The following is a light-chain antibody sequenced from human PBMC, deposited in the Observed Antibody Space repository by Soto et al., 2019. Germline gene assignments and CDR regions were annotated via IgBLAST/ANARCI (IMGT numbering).Light chain of an antibody. CDR2: GAS. CDR1: QSVSNNY. Sequence: EIVLTQSPGTLSLSPGERATLSCRASQSVSNNYLAWYQQKPGQAPRLVIYGASSRATGIPERFSASGSGTDFTLTISRLEPEDFAVYYCQQYISSPLTFGQGTKVDI. CDR3: QQYISSPLT. V-gene: IGKV3-20*01. J-gene: IGKJ1*01.